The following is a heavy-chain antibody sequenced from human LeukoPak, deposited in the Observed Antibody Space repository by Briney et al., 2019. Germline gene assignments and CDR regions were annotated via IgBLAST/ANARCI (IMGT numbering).Heavy chain of an antibody. CDR1: GFSFNNYV. CDR3: GKTVVVITFRFDS. Sequence: PGGSLRLSCAASGFSFNNYVMSWVRQAPGKGLEWVSAISGDGARTYYADSVEGRFTISRDNSKNTLDLQMNSLRAEDTAIYYCGKTVVVITFRFDSWGQGSLVTVSS. J-gene: IGHJ4*02. CDR2: ISGDGART. V-gene: IGHV3-23*01. D-gene: IGHD2-21*01.